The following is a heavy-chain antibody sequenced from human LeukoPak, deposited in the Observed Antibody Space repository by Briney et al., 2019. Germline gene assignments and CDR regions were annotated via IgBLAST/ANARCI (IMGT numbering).Heavy chain of an antibody. CDR2: IYTSGST. D-gene: IGHD1-26*01. Sequence: SETLSLTCTVSGCSISSYYWSWIRQPPGKGLEWIGYIYTSGSTNYNPSLKSRDTISVDTSKNQFSLKLSSGTAADTVVYYCARHVDGIVGAYFDYWGQGSLVSVCS. V-gene: IGHV4-4*09. CDR3: ARHVDGIVGAYFDY. CDR1: GCSISSYY. J-gene: IGHJ4*02.